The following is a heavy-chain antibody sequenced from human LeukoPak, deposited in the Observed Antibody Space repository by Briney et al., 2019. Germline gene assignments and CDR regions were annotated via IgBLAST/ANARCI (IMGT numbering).Heavy chain of an antibody. Sequence: SQTLSLTCAISGDSVSRNSAVWTWNRQSPSRGLEWLGRTYYRSKWYNDYAESVKSRMTINPDTSKNQFSLQLNSVTPEDTAIYYCARESDTGYVNFWGQGTLVTVSS. CDR1: GDSVSRNSAV. CDR2: TYYRSKWYN. D-gene: IGHD5-12*01. CDR3: ARESDTGYVNF. J-gene: IGHJ4*02. V-gene: IGHV6-1*01.